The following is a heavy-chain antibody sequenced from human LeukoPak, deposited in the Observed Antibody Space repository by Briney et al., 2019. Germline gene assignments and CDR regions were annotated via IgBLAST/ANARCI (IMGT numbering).Heavy chain of an antibody. CDR1: GASISGYF. CDR3: ARWWDHYGGGWGFDY. D-gene: IGHD3-10*01. J-gene: IGHJ4*02. V-gene: IGHV4-59*08. Sequence: SETLSLTCTVSGASISGYFWSWVRQPPGKQLEWIGYIYNSGTTAYNPSLKSRVTISADTSKNQFSLRLSSVTAADTAVYYCARWWDHYGGGWGFDYWGQGTLATVSS. CDR2: IYNSGTT.